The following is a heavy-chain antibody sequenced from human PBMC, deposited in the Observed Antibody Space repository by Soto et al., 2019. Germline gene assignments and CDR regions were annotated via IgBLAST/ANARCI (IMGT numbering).Heavy chain of an antibody. CDR1: GGSIINNYW. Sequence: PSETLSLTCDVSGGSIINNYWWAWIRQSPGKGLVWIGSIYHSGTTYYNPSLESRVTISVDTSKNQFSLKLSSVTAADTAVYYRARLRGDILTGYYYYYGMDVWGQGTTVTVSS. D-gene: IGHD3-9*01. CDR3: ARLRGDILTGYYYYYGMDV. CDR2: IYHSGTT. J-gene: IGHJ6*02. V-gene: IGHV4-38-2*01.